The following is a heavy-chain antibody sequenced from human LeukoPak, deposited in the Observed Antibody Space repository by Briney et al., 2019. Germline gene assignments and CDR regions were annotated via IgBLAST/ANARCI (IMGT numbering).Heavy chain of an antibody. J-gene: IGHJ3*02. CDR1: GYSISSGYY. CDR2: ILHGGST. Sequence: SETLSLTCTVSGYSISSGYYWGWIRQPPGKGLEWIGSILHGGSTYYNPSLKSRVTISADTSKNQFSLKLSSVTAADTAVYYCARLYSGSFHAFDIWGQGTMVTVSS. V-gene: IGHV4-38-2*02. CDR3: ARLYSGSFHAFDI. D-gene: IGHD1-26*01.